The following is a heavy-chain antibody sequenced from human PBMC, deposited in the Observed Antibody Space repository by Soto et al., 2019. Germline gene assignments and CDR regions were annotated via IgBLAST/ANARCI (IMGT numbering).Heavy chain of an antibody. V-gene: IGHV4-31*03. CDR1: GGSISSGGYY. CDR2: IYYSGST. Sequence: SETLSLTCTVSGGSISSGGYYWSWIRQHPGKGLEWIGYIYYSGSTYYNPSLKSRVTISVDTSKNQFSLKLSSVTAADTAVYYCARMGYDSSGSYYFDYWGQGTLVTVSS. CDR3: ARMGYDSSGSYYFDY. J-gene: IGHJ4*02. D-gene: IGHD3-22*01.